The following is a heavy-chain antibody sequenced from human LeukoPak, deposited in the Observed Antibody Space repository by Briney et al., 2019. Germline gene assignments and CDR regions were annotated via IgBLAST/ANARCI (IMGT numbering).Heavy chain of an antibody. Sequence: ASVKVSCRASGYTFTSYGISWVRQAPGQGLEWMGWISAYNGNTNYAQKLQGRVTMTTDTSTSTAYMELRSLRSDDTAVYYCAREYSSGWYNWFDPWGQGTLVTVSS. CDR2: ISAYNGNT. J-gene: IGHJ5*02. V-gene: IGHV1-18*01. CDR1: GYTFTSYG. D-gene: IGHD6-19*01. CDR3: AREYSSGWYNWFDP.